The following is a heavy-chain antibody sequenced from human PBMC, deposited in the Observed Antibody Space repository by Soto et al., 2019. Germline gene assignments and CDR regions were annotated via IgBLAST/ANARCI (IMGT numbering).Heavy chain of an antibody. D-gene: IGHD3-9*01. CDR2: ISSSSSYT. V-gene: IGHV3-11*05. CDR1: GFTFSDYY. J-gene: IGHJ3*02. Sequence: GGSLRLSCAASGFTFSDYYMSWIRQAPGKGLEWVSYISSSSSYTNYADSAKGRFTISRDNAKNSLYLQMNSLRAEDTAVYYCARDADILTGSDAFDIWGQGTMVTVSS. CDR3: ARDADILTGSDAFDI.